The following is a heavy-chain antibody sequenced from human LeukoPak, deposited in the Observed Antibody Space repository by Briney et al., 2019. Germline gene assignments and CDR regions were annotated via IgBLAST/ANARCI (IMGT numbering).Heavy chain of an antibody. CDR1: GGSISSGAYC. V-gene: IGHV4-31*03. D-gene: IGHD2-21*01. CDR2: IYYSGTT. CDR3: VREVRSDYFDY. J-gene: IGHJ4*02. Sequence: PSQTLSLTCTVSGGSISSGAYCWSWIRQHPGTGLEWIGYIYYSGTTYYNPSLKSRVTISVDTSKNQFSLKLSSVTAADTAVYYCVREVRSDYFDYWGQGTLVTISS.